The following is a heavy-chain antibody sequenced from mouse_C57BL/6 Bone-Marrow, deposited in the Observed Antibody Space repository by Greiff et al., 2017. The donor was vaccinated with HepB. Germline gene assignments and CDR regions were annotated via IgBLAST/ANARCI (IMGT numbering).Heavy chain of an antibody. D-gene: IGHD2-4*01. CDR3: AKGYDYDRDLYWYFDV. CDR2: IYPGDGDT. CDR1: GYAFSSSW. J-gene: IGHJ1*03. Sequence: VQVVESGPELVKPGASVKISCKASGYAFSSSWMNWVKQRPGKGLEWIGRIYPGDGDTNYNGKFKGKATLTADKSSSTAYMQLSSLTSEDSAVYFCAKGYDYDRDLYWYFDVWGTGTTVTVSS. V-gene: IGHV1-82*01.